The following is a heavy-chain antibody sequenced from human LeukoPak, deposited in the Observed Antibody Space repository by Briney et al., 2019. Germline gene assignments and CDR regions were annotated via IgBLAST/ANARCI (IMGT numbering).Heavy chain of an antibody. V-gene: IGHV1-2*02. J-gene: IGHJ4*02. CDR2: INPNSGGT. CDR3: ARPQCSGGSCPMGY. Sequence: ASVKVSCKASGYTFTGYYIHWVRQAPGQGLEWMGWINPNSGGTNYAQEFQGRVTMTRDTSISTAYMELSRLRSDDTAVYYCARPQCSGGSCPMGYWGQGTLVTVSS. D-gene: IGHD2-15*01. CDR1: GYTFTGYY.